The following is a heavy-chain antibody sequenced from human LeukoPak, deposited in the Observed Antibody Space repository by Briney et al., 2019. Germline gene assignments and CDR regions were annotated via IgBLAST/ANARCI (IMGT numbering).Heavy chain of an antibody. J-gene: IGHJ4*02. CDR3: ARGEEHGSGTVHFDY. CDR2: IYHGGST. D-gene: IGHD3-10*01. CDR1: GASISSSHW. V-gene: IGHV4-4*02. Sequence: SETLSLTCAVSGASISSSHWWSWVRQPPRKGLEWIGEIYHGGSTNCNPSLKGRVTISVVRSNNQFSLRLTSVTAADTAVYYCARGEEHGSGTVHFDYWGQGTLVTVSS.